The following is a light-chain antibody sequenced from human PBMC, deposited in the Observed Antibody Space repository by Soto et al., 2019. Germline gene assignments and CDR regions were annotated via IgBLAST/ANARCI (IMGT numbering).Light chain of an antibody. CDR3: QTWDTGASVV. Sequence: QLVLTQSPSASASLGASVKLTCTLSSGHSSYAIAWHQQQPEKGPRYLMKLSSDGSHSKGDGIPDRFSGSSSGAERYLTISSLESEDEADYYCQTWDTGASVVFGGGTKVTVL. V-gene: IGLV4-69*01. CDR1: SGHSSYA. CDR2: LSSDGSH. J-gene: IGLJ2*01.